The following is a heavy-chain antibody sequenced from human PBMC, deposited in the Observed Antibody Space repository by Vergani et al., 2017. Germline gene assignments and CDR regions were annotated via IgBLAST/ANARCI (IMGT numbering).Heavy chain of an antibody. Sequence: QVQLQQWGAGLLKPSETLSLTCAVYGGSFSGYYWSWIRQPPGKGLEWIGEINHSGSTNYNPSLKSRVTISVDTSKNQFSLKLSSVTAAVTAGYYCARLLLEWFHWGIYYYMDVWGKGTTVTVSS. V-gene: IGHV4-34*01. D-gene: IGHD3-3*01. CDR3: ARLLLEWFHWGIYYYMDV. CDR2: INHSGST. J-gene: IGHJ6*03. CDR1: GGSFSGYY.